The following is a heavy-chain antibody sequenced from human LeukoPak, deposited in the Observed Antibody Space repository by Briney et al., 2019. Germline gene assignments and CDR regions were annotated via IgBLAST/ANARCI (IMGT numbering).Heavy chain of an antibody. Sequence: SETLSLTCTVSGGSISSYYWSWIRQPAGKGLEWIGRIYTSGSTNYNPSLKSRVTMSVDTSKNQFSLKLSSVTAADTAVYYCARARVVVVPAAVHYYYYMDVWGKGTTVTVSS. CDR3: ARARVVVVPAAVHYYYYMDV. CDR2: IYTSGST. CDR1: GGSISSYY. V-gene: IGHV4-4*07. J-gene: IGHJ6*03. D-gene: IGHD2-2*01.